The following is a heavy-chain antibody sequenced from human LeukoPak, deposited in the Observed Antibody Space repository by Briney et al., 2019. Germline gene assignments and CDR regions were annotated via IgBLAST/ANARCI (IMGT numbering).Heavy chain of an antibody. CDR1: GYTFTNYG. CDR3: ARDIGYGSSSYYFDY. CDR2: ISGYNGST. V-gene: IGHV1-18*01. Sequence: ASVKVSCKASGYTFTNYGISWVRQAPGQGLEWMGWISGYNGSTKYAQKFQGRVTMTTDTSTITAFMELRSLRSDDTAVYYCARDIGYGSSSYYFDYWGQGTLVIVSS. J-gene: IGHJ4*02. D-gene: IGHD6-13*01.